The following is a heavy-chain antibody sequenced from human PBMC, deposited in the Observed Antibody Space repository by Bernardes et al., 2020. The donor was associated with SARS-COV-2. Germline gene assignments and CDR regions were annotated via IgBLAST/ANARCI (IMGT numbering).Heavy chain of an antibody. V-gene: IGHV4-59*13. CDR1: GTSIRRYY. J-gene: IGHJ4*02. CDR2: ISHTAST. CDR3: TRNFDY. Sequence: SKPLSLTCSVSGTSIRRYYWSWFRQPPGKGLEWLGYISHTASTNYNPSLRSRVSTSVDTSRNEFSLKMSSVTAADTARYYCTRNFDYWGQGTLVTVSS.